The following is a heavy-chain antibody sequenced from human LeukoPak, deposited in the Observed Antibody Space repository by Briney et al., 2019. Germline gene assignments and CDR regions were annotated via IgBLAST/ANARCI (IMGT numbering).Heavy chain of an antibody. CDR1: GGSINSYY. CDR2: IYYSGST. D-gene: IGHD3-10*01. V-gene: IGHV4-39*01. J-gene: IGHJ4*02. Sequence: ASETLSLTCTVSGGSINSYYWGWIRQPPGKGLEWIGSIYYSGSTYYNPSLKSRVTISVDTSKNQFSLKLSSVTAADTAVYYCARNPRYYYGSGSYVDYWGQGTLVTVSS. CDR3: ARNPRYYYGSGSYVDY.